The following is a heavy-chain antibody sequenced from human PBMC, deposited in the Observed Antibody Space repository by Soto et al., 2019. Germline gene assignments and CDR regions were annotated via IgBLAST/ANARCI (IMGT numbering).Heavy chain of an antibody. V-gene: IGHV3-30-3*01. J-gene: IGHJ6*02. CDR3: ARDCGGGELPKGYYYYGMDV. D-gene: IGHD2-21*01. Sequence: GGSLRLSCAASGFTFSSYAMHWVRQAPGKGLEWVAVISYDGSNKYYADSVKGRFTISRDNSKNTLYLQMNSLRAEDTAVYYCARDCGGGELPKGYYYYGMDVWGQGTTVTVSS. CDR2: ISYDGSNK. CDR1: GFTFSSYA.